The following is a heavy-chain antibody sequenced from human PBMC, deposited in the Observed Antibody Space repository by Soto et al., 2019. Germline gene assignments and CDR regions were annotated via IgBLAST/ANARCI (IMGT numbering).Heavy chain of an antibody. D-gene: IGHD6-19*01. CDR3: AKVLAVAGTLSWFDN. CDR1: GFTFSNDW. CDR2: VKSKTEGGTT. V-gene: IGHV3-15*07. J-gene: IGHJ5*02. Sequence: EAQLVESGGGLVKPGGSLRLSCAGAGFTFSNDWMNWVRQAPGKGLEWVGQVKSKTEGGTTDDAAAVKGRFIISRDDSRNSLYLQMNSLKVEDTAVYYCAKVLAVAGTLSWFDNWGQGTLVTVSS.